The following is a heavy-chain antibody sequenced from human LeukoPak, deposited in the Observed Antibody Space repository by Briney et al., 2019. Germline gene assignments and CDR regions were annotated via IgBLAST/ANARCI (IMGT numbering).Heavy chain of an antibody. D-gene: IGHD3-3*01. CDR1: GFTFSSYW. CDR2: IKQDRSEK. V-gene: IGHV3-7*03. CDR3: ARAAAPIPLEWPPKRGGRDYFDY. J-gene: IGHJ4*02. Sequence: PGGSLRLSCAASGFTFSSYWMSWVRQAPGKGLEWVANIKQDRSEKYYVDSVKGRFTISRDNAKNSLYLQMNSLRAEDTAVYYCARAAAPIPLEWPPKRGGRDYFDYWGQGTLVTVSS.